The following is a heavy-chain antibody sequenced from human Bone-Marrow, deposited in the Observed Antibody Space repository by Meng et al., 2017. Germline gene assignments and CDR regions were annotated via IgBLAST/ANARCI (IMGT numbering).Heavy chain of an antibody. CDR2: INHSGST. CDR3: ARGPTTMAHDFDY. Sequence: VQLRQWGAGLLKPSETLPLTCVVSGGSFSDYYWSWIRQPPEKGLEWIGEINHSGSTNYNPSLESRATISVDTSQNNLSLKLSSVTAADSAVYYCARGPTTMAHDFDYWGQGTLVTVSS. CDR1: GGSFSDYY. V-gene: IGHV4-34*01. J-gene: IGHJ4*02. D-gene: IGHD4-11*01.